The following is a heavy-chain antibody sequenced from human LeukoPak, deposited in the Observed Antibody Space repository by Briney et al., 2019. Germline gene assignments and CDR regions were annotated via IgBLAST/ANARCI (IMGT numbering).Heavy chain of an antibody. V-gene: IGHV1-2*02. CDR1: GYTFTGYY. Sequence: ASVKVSCTASGYTFTGYYMHWVRQAPGQGLEWMGWINPNSGGTNYAQKFQGRVTMTRDTSISTAYMELSRLRSDDTAVYYCARLFQGLDAFDIWGQGTMVTVSS. D-gene: IGHD3-10*02. J-gene: IGHJ3*02. CDR3: ARLFQGLDAFDI. CDR2: INPNSGGT.